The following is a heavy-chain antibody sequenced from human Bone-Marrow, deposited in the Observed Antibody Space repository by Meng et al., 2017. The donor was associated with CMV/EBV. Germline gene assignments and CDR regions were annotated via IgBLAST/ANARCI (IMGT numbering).Heavy chain of an antibody. D-gene: IGHD1-1*01. J-gene: IGHJ4*02. CDR3: ARMTTGGFDY. V-gene: IGHV3-21*01. Sequence: GESLKISCAASGLTFSSYSMNWVRQAPGKGLEWVSSISSSSSYIYYADSVKGRFTISRDDAKNSLYLQMTDLRPEDTAIYYCARMTTGGFDYWGQGALVTVSS. CDR1: GLTFSSYS. CDR2: ISSSSSYI.